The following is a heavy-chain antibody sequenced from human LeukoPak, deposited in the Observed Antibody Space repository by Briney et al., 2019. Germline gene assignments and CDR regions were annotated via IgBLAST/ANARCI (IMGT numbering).Heavy chain of an antibody. CDR1: GYSFANYW. Sequence: GESLKISCQGSGYSFANYWIGWVRQMPGKGLEWMGIIFPADSDIRYSPSFQGQVTISADKSISTAYLQWSSLKASDTAMYFCARVSKYSSTRGYYFGYWGQGTLVTVSS. CDR2: IFPADSDI. V-gene: IGHV5-51*01. D-gene: IGHD2-2*01. J-gene: IGHJ4*02. CDR3: ARVSKYSSTRGYYFGY.